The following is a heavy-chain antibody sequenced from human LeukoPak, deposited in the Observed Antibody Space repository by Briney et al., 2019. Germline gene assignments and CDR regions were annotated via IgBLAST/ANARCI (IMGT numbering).Heavy chain of an antibody. CDR3: ARDGPWYCSGGSRYPAYYYYYGMDV. Sequence: GGSLRLSCVVSGFTFSSYWMHWVRQGPGRGLEWVSDINNDGSATSYGDPVKGRFTVSRDNSKNTLYLQMNSLRAEDTAVYYCARDGPWYCSGGSRYPAYYYYYGMDVWGQGTTVTVSS. V-gene: IGHV3-74*01. D-gene: IGHD2-15*01. J-gene: IGHJ6*02. CDR2: INNDGSAT. CDR1: GFTFSSYW.